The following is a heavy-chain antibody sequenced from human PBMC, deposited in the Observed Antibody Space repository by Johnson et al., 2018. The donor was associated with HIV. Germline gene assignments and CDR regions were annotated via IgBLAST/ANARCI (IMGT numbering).Heavy chain of an antibody. Sequence: VQLVESGGGVERPGGSLRLSCVGSGFIFDDYGMSWVRQVPGKGLEWVSGIDWTGASTGYADSVKGRFTIFRDNAKNSLYIQMSGLREEDKALYYCARAPGVDYTYGCVQHGGQVTLVTVSS. V-gene: IGHV3-20*04. CDR2: IDWTGAST. D-gene: IGHD4-11*01. CDR1: GFIFDDYG. J-gene: IGHJ1*01. CDR3: ARAPGVDYTYGCVQH.